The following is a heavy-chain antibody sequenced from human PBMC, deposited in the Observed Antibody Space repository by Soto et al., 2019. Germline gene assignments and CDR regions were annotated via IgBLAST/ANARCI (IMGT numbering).Heavy chain of an antibody. J-gene: IGHJ3*02. Sequence: GASVKVSCKASGYTFTSYGISWVRQAPGQGLEWMGWISAYNGNTNYAQKLQGRVTMTTDTSTNTAYMELRSLRSDDTAVYYCARDWSYHRCSGGSRLTPDAFDIWGQGTMVTVSS. CDR1: GYTFTSYG. V-gene: IGHV1-18*01. CDR3: ARDWSYHRCSGGSRLTPDAFDI. D-gene: IGHD2-15*01. CDR2: ISAYNGNT.